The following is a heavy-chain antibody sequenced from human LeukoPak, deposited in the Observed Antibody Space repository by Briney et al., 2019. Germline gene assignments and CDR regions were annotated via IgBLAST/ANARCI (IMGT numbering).Heavy chain of an antibody. D-gene: IGHD1-26*01. CDR3: ARAYSGSYYVWDYFDY. V-gene: IGHV5-51*07. Sequence: GESLQISCKGSGYSFTSYWIGWVHQLPGKGLERMGIIYPGDSDTRYSPSFQGQVTISADKSISTAYLQWSSLKAPDTAMYYCARAYSGSYYVWDYFDYWGQGTLVTVSS. J-gene: IGHJ4*02. CDR2: IYPGDSDT. CDR1: GYSFTSYW.